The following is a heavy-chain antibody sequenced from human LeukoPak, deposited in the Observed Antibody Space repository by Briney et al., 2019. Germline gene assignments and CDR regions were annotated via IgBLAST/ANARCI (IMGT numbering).Heavy chain of an antibody. CDR3: ATIPIAAAATGY. Sequence: ASVKVSCKVSGYTLTELSMHWVRQAPGNGLEWMGGFDPEDGETIYAQKFQGRVTMTEDTSTDTAYMELSSLRSEDTAVYYCATIPIAAAATGYWGQGTLVTVSS. CDR1: GYTLTELS. J-gene: IGHJ4*02. CDR2: FDPEDGET. V-gene: IGHV1-24*01. D-gene: IGHD6-13*01.